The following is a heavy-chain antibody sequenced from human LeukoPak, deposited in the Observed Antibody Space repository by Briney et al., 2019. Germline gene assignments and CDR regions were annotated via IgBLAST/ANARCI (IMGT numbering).Heavy chain of an antibody. D-gene: IGHD2-8*01. CDR2: MNPNSGNT. Sequence: ASVKVSCKASGYTFTSYDINWVRQATGQGLEWMGWMNPNSGNTGYVQKFQDRVTMTRNTSISTAYMELSSLRSEDTAVYYCGRGRGNGRPENYFDYWGQGTLVTVSS. V-gene: IGHV1-8*01. CDR1: GYTFTSYD. J-gene: IGHJ4*02. CDR3: GRGRGNGRPENYFDY.